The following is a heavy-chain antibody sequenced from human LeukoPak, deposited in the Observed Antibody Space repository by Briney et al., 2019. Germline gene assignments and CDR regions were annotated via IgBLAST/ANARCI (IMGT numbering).Heavy chain of an antibody. Sequence: GGSLRLSCAASGFTFSSYWMHWVRQAPGKGLVWVSRINSVGSSSSYADSVKGRFTISRDNAKNTLYLQMNSLRAEDTAVYYCARWLGFGEPRGDYWGQGTLVTVSS. CDR3: ARWLGFGEPRGDY. CDR1: GFTFSSYW. V-gene: IGHV3-74*01. J-gene: IGHJ4*02. D-gene: IGHD3-10*01. CDR2: INSVGSSS.